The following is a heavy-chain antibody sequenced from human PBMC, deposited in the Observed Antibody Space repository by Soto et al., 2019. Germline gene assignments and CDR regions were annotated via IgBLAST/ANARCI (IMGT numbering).Heavy chain of an antibody. Sequence: QVQLVQSGAEVKKPGASVKVSCKASGYTFTGYYMHWVRQAPGQGLEWMGWINPNSGGTNYAQKFQGWGTVTRDTSISTAYMELSRLRSADTAVYYCARGEGGPRWGSIDYWGQGTLVTVSS. CDR3: ARGEGGPRWGSIDY. CDR2: INPNSGGT. J-gene: IGHJ4*02. CDR1: GYTFTGYY. D-gene: IGHD2-21*01. V-gene: IGHV1-2*04.